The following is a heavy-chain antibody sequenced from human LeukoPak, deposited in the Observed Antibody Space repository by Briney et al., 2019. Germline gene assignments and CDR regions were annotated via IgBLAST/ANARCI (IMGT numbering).Heavy chain of an antibody. D-gene: IGHD3-10*01. CDR2: ISSSSSYI. J-gene: IGHJ6*04. CDR3: AREFMVRGVIIS. Sequence: GGSLRLSCAASGFTFSSYSMNWVRQAPGKGLEWVSSISSSSSYIYYADSVNGRFTISRDNAKNSLYLQMNSLRAEDTGVYYCAREFMVRGVIISWGKGTTVTVSS. CDR1: GFTFSSYS. V-gene: IGHV3-21*01.